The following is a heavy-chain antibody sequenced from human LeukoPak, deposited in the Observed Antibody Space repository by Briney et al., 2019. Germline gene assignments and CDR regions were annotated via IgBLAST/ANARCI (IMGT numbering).Heavy chain of an antibody. J-gene: IGHJ3*02. Sequence: GGSLRLSCAASGFTFSSYAMSWVRQAPGKGLEWVSGINWNGGSTGYADSVKGRFTISRDNAKNSMYLQMNSLRAEDTALYYCAREGPDGYDAFDIWGQGTMVTVSS. CDR3: AREGPDGYDAFDI. CDR2: INWNGGST. V-gene: IGHV3-20*04. D-gene: IGHD6-13*01. CDR1: GFTFSSYA.